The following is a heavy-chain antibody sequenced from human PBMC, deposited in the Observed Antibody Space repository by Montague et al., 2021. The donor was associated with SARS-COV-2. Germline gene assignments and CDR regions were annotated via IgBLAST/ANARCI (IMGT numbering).Heavy chain of an antibody. CDR3: ARLANGYDSSGYYVG. D-gene: IGHD3-22*01. Sequence: SLRLSCAASGFTFSSYAMHWVRQAPGKGLEWVAVISYDGSNKYYADSVKSRFTISRDNSKNTLYLQMNSLRAEDTAVYYCARLANGYDSSGYYVGWGQGTLVTVSS. CDR1: GFTFSSYA. J-gene: IGHJ4*02. CDR2: ISYDGSNK. V-gene: IGHV3-30-3*01.